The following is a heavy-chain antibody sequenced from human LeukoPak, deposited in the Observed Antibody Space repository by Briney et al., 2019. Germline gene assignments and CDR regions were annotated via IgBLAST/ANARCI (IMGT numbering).Heavy chain of an antibody. CDR3: AKDGFDYYDSSGYYYFNY. CDR1: GFTFSNHA. CDR2: ISGGGVAI. D-gene: IGHD3-22*01. V-gene: IGHV3-23*01. J-gene: IGHJ4*02. Sequence: GGSLSLTCAASGFTFSNHARSWVRQAPGKGLQWVSAISGGGVAIYYADSVKGRFTISRDNSKNTLYLQMNSLRAEDTAVYYCAKDGFDYYDSSGYYYFNYWGQGTLVTVSS.